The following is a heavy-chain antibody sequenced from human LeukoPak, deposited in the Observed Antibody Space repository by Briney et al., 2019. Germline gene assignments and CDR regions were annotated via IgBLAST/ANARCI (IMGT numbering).Heavy chain of an antibody. CDR3: ARDPPMVQGENYFDY. CDR1: GGSISSYY. V-gene: IGHV4-4*07. D-gene: IGHD3-10*01. CDR2: IYTSGST. Sequence: SETLSLTCTVSGGSISSYYWSWIRQPAGKGLEWIGRIYTSGSTNYNPSLKSRVTMSVDTSKNQFSLKLSSVTAADTAVYYCARDPPMVQGENYFDYWGQGTLVTVSS. J-gene: IGHJ4*02.